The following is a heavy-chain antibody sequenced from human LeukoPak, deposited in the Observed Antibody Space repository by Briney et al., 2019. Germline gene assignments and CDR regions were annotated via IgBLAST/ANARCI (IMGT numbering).Heavy chain of an antibody. Sequence: PSQTLSLTCTVSGGPISSGGYYWSWIRQPPGKGLEWIGEINHSGSTNYNPSLKSRVTISVDTSKNQFSLKLSSVTAADTAVYYCARGRAAHYWGRGTLVTVSS. J-gene: IGHJ4*02. D-gene: IGHD6-13*01. CDR2: INHSGST. CDR1: GGPISSGGYY. V-gene: IGHV4-30-2*01. CDR3: ARGRAAHY.